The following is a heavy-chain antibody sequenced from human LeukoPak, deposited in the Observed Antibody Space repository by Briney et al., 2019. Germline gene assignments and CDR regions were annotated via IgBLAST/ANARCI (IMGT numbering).Heavy chain of an antibody. Sequence: ASVKVSCKASGYTFTSYGISWVRQAPGQGLEWMGWISAYNGNTNYAQKLQGRVTMTTDTSTSTAYMELRSLRSDDTAVYYCARDDWLGYCNGGSCLVDYWGQGTLVTVSS. CDR3: ARDDWLGYCNGGSCLVDY. CDR1: GYTFTSYG. CDR2: ISAYNGNT. J-gene: IGHJ4*02. V-gene: IGHV1-18*01. D-gene: IGHD2-15*01.